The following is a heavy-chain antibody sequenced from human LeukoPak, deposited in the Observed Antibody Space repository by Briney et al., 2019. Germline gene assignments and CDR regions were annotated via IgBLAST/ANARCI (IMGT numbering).Heavy chain of an antibody. CDR2: MYYSGST. CDR1: GGSISSYY. Sequence: SETLSLTCTVSGGSISSYYWSWIRQPPGKGLEWIGYMYYSGSTNYNPSLKSRVTISVDTSKNQFSLKLSSVTAADTAVYYCARLTDTNIVVVPAAVDYWGQGTLVTVSS. D-gene: IGHD2-2*01. J-gene: IGHJ4*02. V-gene: IGHV4-59*08. CDR3: ARLTDTNIVVVPAAVDY.